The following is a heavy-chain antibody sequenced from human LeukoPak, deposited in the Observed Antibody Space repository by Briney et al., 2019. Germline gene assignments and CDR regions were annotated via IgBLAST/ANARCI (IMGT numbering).Heavy chain of an antibody. CDR3: AREKTEAGYSSGWPTGPYYYYYYMDV. CDR1: GDSVSSNSAA. D-gene: IGHD6-19*01. CDR2: TYYRSKWYN. V-gene: IGHV6-1*01. J-gene: IGHJ6*03. Sequence: SQTLSLTCAISGDSVSSNSAAWNWIRQSPSRGLEWLGRTYYRSKWYNDYAVSVKSRITINPDTSKNQFSLQLNSVTPEDTAVYYCAREKTEAGYSSGWPTGPYYYYYYMDVWGKGTTVTVSS.